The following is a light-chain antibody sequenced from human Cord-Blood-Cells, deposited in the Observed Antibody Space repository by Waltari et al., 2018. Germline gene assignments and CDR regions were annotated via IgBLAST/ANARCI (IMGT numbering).Light chain of an antibody. CDR2: AAS. CDR3: QQSYSTPIT. CDR1: QSISSY. J-gene: IGKJ5*01. Sequence: DIQLTQSPSSLPASVGDRFTLTCRASQSISSYLNWYQQKPGKAPKLLIYAASSLQSGVPSRFSGSGSGTDFTLTISSLQPEDFATYYCQQSYSTPITFGQGTRLEIK. V-gene: IGKV1-39*01.